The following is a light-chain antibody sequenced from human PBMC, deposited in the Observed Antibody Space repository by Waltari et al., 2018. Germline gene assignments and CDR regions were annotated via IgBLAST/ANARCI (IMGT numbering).Light chain of an antibody. CDR2: SSS. Sequence: EIVLTQSPGTLSLSPGERATLSCRASQSVSSSYLAWYQQKPGPAPRLPIYSSSSRATGIPDRFSGSGSGTDFTLTISRLEPEDFAVYYCQQYGNSPRYTFGHGTKLEIK. CDR1: QSVSSSY. V-gene: IGKV3-20*01. J-gene: IGKJ2*01. CDR3: QQYGNSPRYT.